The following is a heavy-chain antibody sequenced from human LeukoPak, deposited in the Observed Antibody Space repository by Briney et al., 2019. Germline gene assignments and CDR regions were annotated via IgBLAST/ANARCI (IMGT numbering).Heavy chain of an antibody. CDR3: AKDATGAGGFDY. D-gene: IGHD6-19*01. CDR2: IGANEIT. V-gene: IGHV3-23*01. CDR1: GFTFNSYA. Sequence: GGSLRLSCAASGFTFNSYAMSWVRQAPGRGLEWVSTIGANEITNYGDSVKGRFTISRDNSKSTLYLQMNSLRAEDTAVYYCAKDATGAGGFDYWGQGTLVTVSS. J-gene: IGHJ4*02.